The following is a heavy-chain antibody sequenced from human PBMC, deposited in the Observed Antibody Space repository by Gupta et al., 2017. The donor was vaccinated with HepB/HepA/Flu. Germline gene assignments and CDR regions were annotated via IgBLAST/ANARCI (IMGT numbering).Heavy chain of an antibody. D-gene: IGHD6-13*01. V-gene: IGHV3-48*03. CDR3: ARDRGAAAGRGFDY. CDR1: GFTFSSYE. CDR2: IGSGGFSI. Sequence: EVQLVGSGGGLVQPGGSLRLSCTASGFTFSSYEMNWVRQAPGKGLEWVSYIGSGGFSIYYGDSGKGRFTISREDAKNALYLQMKRLRAEETAVYYCARDRGAAAGRGFDYGCQGTMVTVSS. J-gene: IGHJ4*02.